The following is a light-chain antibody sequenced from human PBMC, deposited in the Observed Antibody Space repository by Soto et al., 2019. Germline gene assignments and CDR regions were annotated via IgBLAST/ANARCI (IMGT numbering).Light chain of an antibody. CDR3: SSYAGSNNSYV. CDR2: EVS. J-gene: IGLJ1*01. Sequence: SELTQPASASGSPGQPVTISCTGTSSDVGGYNYVSWYQQHPGKAPKLMIYEVSKRPSGVPDRFSGSKSGNTASLTVSGLQAEDEADYYCSSYAGSNNSYVFGTGTKVTVL. CDR1: SSDVGGYNY. V-gene: IGLV2-8*01.